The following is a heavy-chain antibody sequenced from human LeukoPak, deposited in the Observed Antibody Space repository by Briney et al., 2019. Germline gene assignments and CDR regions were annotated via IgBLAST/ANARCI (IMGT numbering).Heavy chain of an antibody. CDR1: GFTFSSYE. Sequence: PGGSLRLSCAASGFTFSSYEMNWVRQAPGKGLEWVSYISSSGSTIYYADSVKGRFTISRDNAKNPLYLQMNSLRAEDTAVYYCARLYGGKELGYYYMDVWGKGTTVTISS. J-gene: IGHJ6*03. CDR3: ARLYGGKELGYYYMDV. V-gene: IGHV3-48*03. CDR2: ISSSGSTI. D-gene: IGHD4-23*01.